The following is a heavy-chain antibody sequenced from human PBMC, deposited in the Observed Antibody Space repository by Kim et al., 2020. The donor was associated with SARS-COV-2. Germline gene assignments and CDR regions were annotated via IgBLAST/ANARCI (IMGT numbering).Heavy chain of an antibody. J-gene: IGHJ6*02. V-gene: IGHV3-21*01. CDR2: ISSSSSYI. CDR3: ARDQKVGATYYYYYGMDV. D-gene: IGHD1-26*01. Sequence: GGSLRLSCAASGFTFSSYSMNWVRQAPGKGLEWVSSISSSSSYIYYADSVKGRFTISRDNAKNSLYLQMNSLRAEDTAVYYCARDQKVGATYYYYYGMDVWGQGTTVTVSS. CDR1: GFTFSSYS.